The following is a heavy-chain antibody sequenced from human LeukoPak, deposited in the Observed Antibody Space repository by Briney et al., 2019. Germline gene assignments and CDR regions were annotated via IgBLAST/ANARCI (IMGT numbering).Heavy chain of an antibody. D-gene: IGHD4-17*01. CDR3: ARDPSYGDYGSNWFDP. V-gene: IGHV1-46*01. CDR1: GYTFTSYY. Sequence: ASVKVSCKASGYTFTSYYMHWVRQAPGQGLEWKGIINPSGGSTSYAQKFQGRVTMTRDTSTSTVYMELSSLRSEDTAVYYCARDPSYGDYGSNWFDPWGQGTLVTVSS. J-gene: IGHJ5*02. CDR2: INPSGGST.